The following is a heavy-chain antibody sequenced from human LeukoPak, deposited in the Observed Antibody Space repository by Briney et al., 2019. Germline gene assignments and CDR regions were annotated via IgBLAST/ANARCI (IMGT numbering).Heavy chain of an antibody. V-gene: IGHV1-46*01. CDR2: INPSGGST. CDR1: GYTFTSYY. D-gene: IGHD1-7*01. Sequence: ASVKVSCKASGYTFTSYYMHWVRQAPGQGLEWMGIINPSGGSTSYAQKFQGRVTMTRDMSTSTVYMELSSLRSEDTAVYYCAREIAGTTSFDIWGQGTMVTVSS. J-gene: IGHJ3*02. CDR3: AREIAGTTSFDI.